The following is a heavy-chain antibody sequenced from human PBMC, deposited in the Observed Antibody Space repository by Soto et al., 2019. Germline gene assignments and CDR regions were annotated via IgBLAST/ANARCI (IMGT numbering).Heavy chain of an antibody. V-gene: IGHV1-3*01. Sequence: ASVKVSCKASGYTFTNIHWVRQAPGQRLEWMGWINADDGNTKYSQNFQGRVTITRDNSKNTLFLQMNSPRPEDTAVYYCAKDKGVFNWATSYFDYWGQGALVTVSS. CDR2: INADDGNT. CDR1: GYTFTN. D-gene: IGHD1-1*01. J-gene: IGHJ4*02. CDR3: AKDKGVFNWATSYFDY.